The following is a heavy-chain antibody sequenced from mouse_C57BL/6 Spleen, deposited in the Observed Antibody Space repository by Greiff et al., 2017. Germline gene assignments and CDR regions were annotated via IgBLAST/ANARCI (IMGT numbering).Heavy chain of an antibody. CDR3: ARWDTTVGGSFDY. D-gene: IGHD1-1*01. Sequence: QVQLQQSGAELVKPGASVKISCKASGYAFSSYWMNWVKQRPGKGLEWIGQIYPGDGDTNYNGKFKGKATLTADKSSSTAYMQLSSLTSEDSAVYFCARWDTTVGGSFDYWGQGTTLTVSS. CDR1: GYAFSSYW. V-gene: IGHV1-80*01. J-gene: IGHJ2*01. CDR2: IYPGDGDT.